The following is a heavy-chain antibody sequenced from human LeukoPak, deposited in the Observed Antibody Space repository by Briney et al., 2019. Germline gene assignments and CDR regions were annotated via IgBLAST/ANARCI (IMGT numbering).Heavy chain of an antibody. J-gene: IGHJ4*02. CDR1: GGSISSHY. D-gene: IGHD6-13*01. CDR3: ASGIAAAGPNHLFDY. CDR2: IYYSGST. V-gene: IGHV4-59*11. Sequence: PSETLSLTCTVSGGSISSHYWSWIRQPPGKGLEWIGYIYYSGSTNYNPSLKSRVTISVDTSKNQFSLKLSSVTAADTAVYYCASGIAAAGPNHLFDYWGQGTLVTVSS.